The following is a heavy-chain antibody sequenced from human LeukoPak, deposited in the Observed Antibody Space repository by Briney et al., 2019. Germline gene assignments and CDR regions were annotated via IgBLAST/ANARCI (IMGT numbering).Heavy chain of an antibody. J-gene: IGHJ6*04. V-gene: IGHV4-61*02. CDR2: IYTSGST. CDR1: GGSINSVSYY. D-gene: IGHD3-22*01. CDR3: AREVAGYYDSSGYRHYVMDV. Sequence: SETLSLTCTVSGGSINSVSYYWSWIRQSAGKGLEWIGRIYTSGSTNYNPSLKSRITISVDTSKNQFSLKLSSVTSADTAVYYCAREVAGYYDSSGYRHYVMDVWSKGTTVTASS.